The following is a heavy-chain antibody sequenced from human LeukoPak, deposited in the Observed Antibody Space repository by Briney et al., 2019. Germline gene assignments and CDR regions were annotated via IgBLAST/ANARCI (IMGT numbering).Heavy chain of an antibody. Sequence: GGSLRLSCAASGFTFSSYAMSWVRQAPGKGLEWVSVISGSGGSTYYADSVKGRFTISRDNSKNTLYLQMNSLRAEDTAVYYCARTTLYSGYDFYFDYWGQGTLVTVSS. CDR2: ISGSGGST. J-gene: IGHJ4*02. CDR1: GFTFSSYA. D-gene: IGHD5-12*01. CDR3: ARTTLYSGYDFYFDY. V-gene: IGHV3-23*01.